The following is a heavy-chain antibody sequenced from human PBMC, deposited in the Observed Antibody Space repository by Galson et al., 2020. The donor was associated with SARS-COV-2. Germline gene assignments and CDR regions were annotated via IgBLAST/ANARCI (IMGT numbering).Heavy chain of an antibody. Sequence: ASVKVSCKASGGTFSSYAISWVRQAPGHGLEWMGGIIPIFGTANYAQKFQGRVTITTDESTSTAYMELSSLRSEDTAVYYCVREPPVSGYYSSSSWGGNAFDIWGQGTMVTVSS. CDR3: VREPPVSGYYSSSSWGGNAFDI. D-gene: IGHD6-6*01. CDR1: GGTFSSYA. J-gene: IGHJ3*02. CDR2: IIPIFGTA. V-gene: IGHV1-69*05.